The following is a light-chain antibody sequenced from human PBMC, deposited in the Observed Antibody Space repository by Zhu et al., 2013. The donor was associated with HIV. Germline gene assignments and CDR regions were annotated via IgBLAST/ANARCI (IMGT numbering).Light chain of an antibody. Sequence: QSVLTQPPSASGTPGQRVTIPCSGTSSNIGRSYVYWYQQVPGTAPKLLIYRNDQRPSGVPDRFSGSKSGTSASLAISGLRSEDEADYYCAAWDDSLDGRVFGGGTKVSVL. CDR2: RND. J-gene: IGLJ3*02. CDR3: AAWDDSLDGRV. V-gene: IGLV1-47*01. CDR1: SSNIGRSY.